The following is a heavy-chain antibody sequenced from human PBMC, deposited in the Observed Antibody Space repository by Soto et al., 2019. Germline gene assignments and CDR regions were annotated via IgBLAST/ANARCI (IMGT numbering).Heavy chain of an antibody. V-gene: IGHV5-51*01. CDR1: GYSFTSNW. CDR3: ARHLKVVAGGHCFDY. D-gene: IGHD6-13*01. J-gene: IGHJ4*02. Sequence: GESLKISCKGSGYSFTSNWIGWVRQMPVKGLEWMGIIYPGDSDTRYSPSFQGQVTISADKSISTAYLQWSSLKASDTAIYYCARHLKVVAGGHCFDYWGQGTLVTVSS. CDR2: IYPGDSDT.